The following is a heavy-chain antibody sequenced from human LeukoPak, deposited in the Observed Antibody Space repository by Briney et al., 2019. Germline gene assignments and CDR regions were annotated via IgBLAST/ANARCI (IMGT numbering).Heavy chain of an antibody. CDR3: ARGICSSTSCYYYYYMDV. V-gene: IGHV4-59*01. CDR1: GGSISSFY. Sequence: SETLSLTCTVSGGSISSFYWSWIRQPPGKGLEWIGYIYYTGSTNYNSSLKSRVTISVDTSKNQFSLKLSSVTAADTAVYYCARGICSSTSCYYYYYMDVWGKGTTVTISS. D-gene: IGHD2-2*01. J-gene: IGHJ6*03. CDR2: IYYTGST.